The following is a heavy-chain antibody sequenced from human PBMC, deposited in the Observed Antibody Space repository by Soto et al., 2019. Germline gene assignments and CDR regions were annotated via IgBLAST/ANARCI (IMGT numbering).Heavy chain of an antibody. CDR2: INPNSGGT. V-gene: IGHV1-2*04. CDR3: AGSRGGNYFDY. J-gene: IGHJ4*02. D-gene: IGHD3-16*01. CDR1: GYTFTGYY. Sequence: ASVKVSCTASGYTFTGYYMHWVRQAPGQGLEWMGWINPNSGGTNYAQKFQGWVTIIVDTSKNQFSLKLSSVTAADTAVYYCAGSRGGNYFDYWGQGTLVTVSS.